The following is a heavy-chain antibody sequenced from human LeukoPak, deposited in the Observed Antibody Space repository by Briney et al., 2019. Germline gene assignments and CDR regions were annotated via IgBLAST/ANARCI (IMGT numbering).Heavy chain of an antibody. CDR2: ISYDGSNK. Sequence: GGSLRLSCAASGFTFSSYAMHWVRQAPGKGLEWVAVISYDGSNKYYADSVKGRFTISRDNSKNTLYLQMNSLRAEDTAVYYCARVDSSSWYYIDYWGQGTLVTVSS. D-gene: IGHD6-13*01. CDR3: ARVDSSSWYYIDY. V-gene: IGHV3-30-3*01. CDR1: GFTFSSYA. J-gene: IGHJ4*02.